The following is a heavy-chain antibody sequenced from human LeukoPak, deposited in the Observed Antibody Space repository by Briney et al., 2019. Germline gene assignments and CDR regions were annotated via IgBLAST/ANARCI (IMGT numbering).Heavy chain of an antibody. Sequence: GESLKISCKGSGYSFITYWIGWVRQMPGKGLEWMGIIYPGDSDTRYSPSFQGQITISADKSISTAYLQWSSLKASDTAMYYCARQAGPTSWGGAFDIWGQGTMVTVSS. CDR2: IYPGDSDT. V-gene: IGHV5-51*01. CDR1: GYSFITYW. CDR3: ARQAGPTSWGGAFDI. D-gene: IGHD3-16*01. J-gene: IGHJ3*02.